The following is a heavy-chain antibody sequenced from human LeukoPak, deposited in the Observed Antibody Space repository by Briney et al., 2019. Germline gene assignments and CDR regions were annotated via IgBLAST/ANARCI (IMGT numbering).Heavy chain of an antibody. V-gene: IGHV3-23*01. D-gene: IGHD3-3*01. J-gene: IGHJ4*02. CDR3: AKAHYDFWSGYWVFDY. CDR1: GFTFSSYA. Sequence: GGSLRLSCAASGFTFSSYAMSWVRQAPGQGLEWVSAISGSGGSTYYADSVKGRFTISRDNSKNTLYLQMNSLRAEDTAVYYCAKAHYDFWSGYWVFDYWGQGTLVTVSS. CDR2: ISGSGGST.